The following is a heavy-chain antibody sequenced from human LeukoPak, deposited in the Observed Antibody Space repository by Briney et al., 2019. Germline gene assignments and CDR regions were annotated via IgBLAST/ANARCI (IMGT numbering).Heavy chain of an antibody. CDR1: GFSLSAYY. CDR3: AKDREIGKRRKLGGNDY. Sequence: PGGSLRLSCAASGFSLSAYYMQWVRQAPGKGLEWVSCTSSRGTTYYTDSVKGRFTISRDNSKNILYMQLDSLRAEDTAVYYCAKDREIGKRRKLGGNDYWGQGTLVTVSS. D-gene: IGHD1-1*01. CDR2: TSSRGTT. V-gene: IGHV3-23*01. J-gene: IGHJ4*02.